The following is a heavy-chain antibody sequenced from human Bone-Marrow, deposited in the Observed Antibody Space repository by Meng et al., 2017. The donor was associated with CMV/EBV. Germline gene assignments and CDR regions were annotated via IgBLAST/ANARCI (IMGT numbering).Heavy chain of an antibody. J-gene: IGHJ4*02. CDR1: GGPISSYY. CDR2: IYYSGGT. V-gene: IGHV4-59*01. CDR3: ARDRAGGGSYLDY. D-gene: IGHD1-26*01. Sequence: SEILSSPCPAPGGPISSYYWSWIRQPPGKGLEWIGYIYYSGGTNYNPSPKSRVTISVDTSKNQFSLKLSSVTAADTAVYYRARDRAGGGSYLDYWGQGTLVTVSS.